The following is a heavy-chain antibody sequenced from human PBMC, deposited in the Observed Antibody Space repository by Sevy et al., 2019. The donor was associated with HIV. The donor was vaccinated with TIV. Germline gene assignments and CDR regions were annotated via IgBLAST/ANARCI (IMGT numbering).Heavy chain of an antibody. CDR3: AREGGLAYCGGDCYPDAFDI. CDR2: TRNKANSYTT. J-gene: IGHJ3*02. CDR1: GFTFSDHY. Sequence: GGSLRLSCAASGFTFSDHYMDWVRQAPGKGLEWVGRTRNKANSYTTEYAASVKGRFTISRGDSKNSLYLQMNSLKTEDTAVYYCAREGGLAYCGGDCYPDAFDIWGQGTMVTVSS. D-gene: IGHD2-21*01. V-gene: IGHV3-72*01.